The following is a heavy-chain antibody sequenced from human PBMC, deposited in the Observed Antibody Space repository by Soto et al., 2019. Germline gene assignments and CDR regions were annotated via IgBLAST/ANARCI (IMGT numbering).Heavy chain of an antibody. J-gene: IGHJ5*02. V-gene: IGHV5-51*01. CDR1: GYSFSTYW. CDR3: ARCPPSYCTSGRFDP. D-gene: IGHD2-8*01. CDR2: IFPGDSDT. Sequence: PGESLKISCKASGYSFSTYWIAWVRQMPGKGLEWMGIIFPGDSDTSYSPSFQGQVTISADKSISTAYLQWSSLKTSDTAMYYCARCPPSYCTSGRFDPWGQGTLVTVS.